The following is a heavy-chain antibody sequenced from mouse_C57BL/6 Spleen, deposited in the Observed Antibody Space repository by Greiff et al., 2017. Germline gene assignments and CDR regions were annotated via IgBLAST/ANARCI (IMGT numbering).Heavy chain of an antibody. CDR3: ATDSSGYPWFAY. D-gene: IGHD3-2*02. CDR2: IHPNSGST. Sequence: QVQLQQSGAELVKPGASVKLSCKASGYTFTSYWMHWVKQRPGQGLEWIGMIHPNSGSTNYNEKFKSKATLTVDKSSSTAYMQLSSLTSEDSAVYYCATDSSGYPWFAYWGQGTLVTVSA. V-gene: IGHV1-64*01. J-gene: IGHJ3*01. CDR1: GYTFTSYW.